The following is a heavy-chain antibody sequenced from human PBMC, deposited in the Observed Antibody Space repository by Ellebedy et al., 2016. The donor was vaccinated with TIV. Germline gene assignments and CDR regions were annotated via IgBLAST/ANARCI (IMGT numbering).Heavy chain of an antibody. J-gene: IGHJ6*02. D-gene: IGHD4-17*01. CDR2: IIPIFGTA. CDR1: GGTFSSYA. Sequence: ASVKVSXXASGGTFSSYAISWVRQAPGQGLEWMGGIIPIFGTANYARKFQGRVMITADKSTSTAYMELSSLRSEDTAVYYCAYGRSTVTLSYYYYGMDVWGQGTTVTVSS. V-gene: IGHV1-69*06. CDR3: AYGRSTVTLSYYYYGMDV.